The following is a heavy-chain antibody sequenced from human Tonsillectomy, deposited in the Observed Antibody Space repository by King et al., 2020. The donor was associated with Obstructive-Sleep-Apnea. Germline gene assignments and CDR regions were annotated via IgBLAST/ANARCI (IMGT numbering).Heavy chain of an antibody. CDR2: INPNSGGT. V-gene: IGHV1-2*02. CDR1: GYTFTGYF. Sequence: QVQLVQSGAEVKKPGASVKVSCKASGYTFTGYFMHWVRQAPGQGLEWMGWINPNSGGTNYAQKFQGRVTMTRDTSISTAYMELSRLRSDDTAVYFCARDGSSGWYFFYDLDYWGQGTLVTVSS. CDR3: ARDGSSGWYFFYDLDY. D-gene: IGHD6-19*01. J-gene: IGHJ4*02.